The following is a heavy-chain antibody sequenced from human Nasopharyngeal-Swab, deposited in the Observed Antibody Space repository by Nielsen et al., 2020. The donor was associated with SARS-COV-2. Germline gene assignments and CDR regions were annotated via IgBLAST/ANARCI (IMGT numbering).Heavy chain of an antibody. V-gene: IGHV3-64*01. D-gene: IGHD3-22*01. CDR3: ARGGMYYYDSSGPLAFDI. CDR1: GFTFSGSA. Sequence: GGSLRLSCAASGFTFSGSAMHWLRQAPGKGLEHLSAISSEAASTYYANSVKGRFTISRDNSKKTLYLQMGSLRTEDMAVYYCARGGMYYYDSSGPLAFDIWGQGTMVTVSS. CDR2: ISSEAAST. J-gene: IGHJ3*02.